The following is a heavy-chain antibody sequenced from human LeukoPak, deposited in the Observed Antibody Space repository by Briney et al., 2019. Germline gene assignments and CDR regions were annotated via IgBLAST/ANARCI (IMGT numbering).Heavy chain of an antibody. Sequence: ASVKVSCKASGYTFTSYGISWVRQAPGQGLEWMGWISACNGNTNYTQKLQGRVTMTTDTSTSTAYMELRSLRSDDTAVYYCARHPHYDFWSGYYTTYYFDYWGQGTLVTVSS. CDR3: ARHPHYDFWSGYYTTYYFDY. J-gene: IGHJ4*02. CDR1: GYTFTSYG. D-gene: IGHD3-3*01. CDR2: ISACNGNT. V-gene: IGHV1-18*01.